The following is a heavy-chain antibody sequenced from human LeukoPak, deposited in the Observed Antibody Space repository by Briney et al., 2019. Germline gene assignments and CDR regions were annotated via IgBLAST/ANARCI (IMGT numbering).Heavy chain of an antibody. J-gene: IGHJ3*02. CDR1: GFTVRSNY. CDR2: IYGGGST. D-gene: IGHD3-16*01. CDR3: ARVVKDYVWGSYVMDAFDI. Sequence: GGSLRLSCAASGFTVRSNYMSCVRQAPGKGLEWVSFIYGGGSTYYADPVKGRFTIYRDNSKNTLYLQMNRLRAEDTAVYYCARVVKDYVWGSYVMDAFDIWGQGTMVTVSS. V-gene: IGHV3-66*01.